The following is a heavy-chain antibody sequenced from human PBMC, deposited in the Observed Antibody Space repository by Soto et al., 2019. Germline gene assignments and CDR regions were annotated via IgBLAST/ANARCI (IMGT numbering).Heavy chain of an antibody. CDR2: IWYDGSNK. CDR3: ARDRGRTGTTYYYYYGMDV. J-gene: IGHJ6*02. D-gene: IGHD1-1*01. CDR1: GFKFSSYG. Sequence: GKSLRLSCAASGFKFSSYGMHWVRQAPDKXLDWVAVIWYDGSNKYYADSVKGRFTISRDNSKNTLYLQMNSLRAEDTAVYYCARDRGRTGTTYYYYYGMDVWGQGTTVTVSS. V-gene: IGHV3-33*01.